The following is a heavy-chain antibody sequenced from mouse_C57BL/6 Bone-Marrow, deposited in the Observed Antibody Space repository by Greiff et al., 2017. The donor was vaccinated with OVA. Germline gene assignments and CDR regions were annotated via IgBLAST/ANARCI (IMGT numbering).Heavy chain of an antibody. CDR2: IYPRSGNT. J-gene: IGHJ2*01. CDR3: ARKGKSSFDY. D-gene: IGHD3-3*01. CDR1: GYTFTSYG. V-gene: IGHV1-81*01. Sequence: LVESGAELARPGASVKLSCKASGYTFTSYGISWVKQRTGQGLEWIGEIYPRSGNTYYNEKFKGKATLTADKSSSTAYMELRSLTSEDSAVYFCARKGKSSFDYWGQGTTLTVSS.